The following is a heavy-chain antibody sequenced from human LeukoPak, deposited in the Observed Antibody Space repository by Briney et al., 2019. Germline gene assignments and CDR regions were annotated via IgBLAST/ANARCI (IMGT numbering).Heavy chain of an antibody. D-gene: IGHD6-19*01. J-gene: IGHJ4*02. V-gene: IGHV3-64*01. CDR3: ARVPNSSGWSTFDY. CDR2: ISSNGGNT. CDR1: GFTFSSYA. Sequence: PGGSLRLSCAASGFTFSSYAMHWVRQAPGKGLEYVSAISSNGGNTFYANSVKGRLTVSRDSSKSTLYLQMGSLRPEDTAVYYCARVPNSSGWSTFDYWGLGTLVTVSS.